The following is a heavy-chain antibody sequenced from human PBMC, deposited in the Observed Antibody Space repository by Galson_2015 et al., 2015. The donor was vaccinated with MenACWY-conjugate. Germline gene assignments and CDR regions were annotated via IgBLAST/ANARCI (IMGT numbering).Heavy chain of an antibody. CDR1: SFTVSSSY. D-gene: IGHD3-10*01. J-gene: IGHJ6*03. Sequence: SLRLSCAATSFTVSSSYVAWVRQAPGKGLECVSVIYSGGSTYYTDSVKGRFTVSRDSSKNTVHLQMDNLRVEDTAVYYCARAISLRGSGNFPPDYMDVWGKGTTVTVSS. V-gene: IGHV3-53*01. CDR3: ARAISLRGSGNFPPDYMDV. CDR2: IYSGGST.